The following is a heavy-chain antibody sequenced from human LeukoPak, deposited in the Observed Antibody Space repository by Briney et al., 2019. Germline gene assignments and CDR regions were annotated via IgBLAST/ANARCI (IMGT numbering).Heavy chain of an antibody. V-gene: IGHV3-7*03. CDR1: GFTFRSFW. CDR2: IKFDGTAT. Sequence: GGSLRLSCSGFGFTFRSFWMGWARQAPGKGLEWVANIKFDGTATNYVDSVRGRFTISRDNAKNSVHLQMNSLRAEDTAVYYCARLSHYFDYWGQGTLVTVSS. J-gene: IGHJ4*02. CDR3: ARLSHYFDY.